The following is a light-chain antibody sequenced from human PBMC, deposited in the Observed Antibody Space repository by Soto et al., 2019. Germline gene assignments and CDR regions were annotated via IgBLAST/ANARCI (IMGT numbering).Light chain of an antibody. CDR1: RSNIGDNY. J-gene: IGLJ1*01. Sequence: QSALTQPPSVSATPGQRVTISCSGSRSNIGDNYVYWYQHLPGTAPKLLIYSHNQRPSGVPDRFSGSNSGTSASLAISGLRSDDEADYYCAAWDDSLSAYVFGTGTKVTVL. V-gene: IGLV1-47*02. CDR3: AAWDDSLSAYV. CDR2: SHN.